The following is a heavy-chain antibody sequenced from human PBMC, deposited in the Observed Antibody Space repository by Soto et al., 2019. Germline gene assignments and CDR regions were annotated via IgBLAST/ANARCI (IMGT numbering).Heavy chain of an antibody. D-gene: IGHD2-15*01. CDR2: ISGSGGST. J-gene: IGHJ3*02. CDR3: AKDVSWVCSGGSCYSVDAFDI. Sequence: EVQLLESGGGLVQPGGSLRLSCAASGFTFSSYAMSWVRQAPGKGLEWVSAISGSGGSTYYADSVKGRFTISRDNSKNTLYLQMNSLRAEDTAVYYCAKDVSWVCSGGSCYSVDAFDIWGQGTMVTVSS. V-gene: IGHV3-23*01. CDR1: GFTFSSYA.